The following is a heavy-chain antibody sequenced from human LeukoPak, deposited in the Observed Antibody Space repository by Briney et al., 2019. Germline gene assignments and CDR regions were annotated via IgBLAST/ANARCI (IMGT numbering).Heavy chain of an antibody. V-gene: IGHV3-21*01. CDR3: ASSGCGGDCYSEKTYYLDY. Sequence: GGSLRLSCVASGFTFSSYSMNWVRQAPGKGLEWVSSISRTSTYIYYADSMKGRFTISRDNAKNSLYLQLNSLRDEDTAVYYCASSGCGGDCYSEKTYYLDYWGQGTLVTVSS. D-gene: IGHD2-21*02. J-gene: IGHJ4*02. CDR2: ISRTSTYI. CDR1: GFTFSSYS.